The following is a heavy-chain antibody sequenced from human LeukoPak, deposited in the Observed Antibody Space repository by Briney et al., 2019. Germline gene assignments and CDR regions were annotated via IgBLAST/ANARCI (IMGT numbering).Heavy chain of an antibody. V-gene: IGHV3-9*01. CDR2: ISWNSGSI. J-gene: IGHJ6*02. CDR3: ARDAVDTANAV. D-gene: IGHD5-18*01. CDR1: GFTFDDYA. Sequence: GGSLRLSCAASGFTFDDYAMHWVRQAPGKGLEWVSGISWNSGSIGYADSVKGRFTISRDNAKNTLYLQMNSLRAEDTAVYYCARDAVDTANAVWGQGTTVTVSS.